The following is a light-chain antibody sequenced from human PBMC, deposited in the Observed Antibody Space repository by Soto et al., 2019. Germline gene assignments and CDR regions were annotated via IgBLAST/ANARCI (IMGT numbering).Light chain of an antibody. Sequence: QSVRTEPAWVSVSPGQSITISCTGTSNTIGGYNVVSWYQQHPGTAPKVIIYEGIKRPSGVSNRFSGSISGSTASLTISGLQAEDEADYYCCSYVGATTYVFGTGTKVTVL. CDR2: EGI. J-gene: IGLJ1*01. CDR3: CSYVGATTYV. V-gene: IGLV2-23*01. CDR1: SNTIGGYNV.